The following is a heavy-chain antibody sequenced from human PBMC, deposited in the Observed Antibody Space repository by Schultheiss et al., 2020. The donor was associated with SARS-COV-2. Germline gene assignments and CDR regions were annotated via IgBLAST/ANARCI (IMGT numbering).Heavy chain of an antibody. CDR1: GGSISSGGYY. Sequence: SQTLSLTCTVSGGSISSGGYYWSWIRQPAGKGLEWIGHMYISGRTNYNPSLKSRVTISVDTSKNQFSLKLSSVTAADTAVYYCARSYSSSWYDAFDIWGQGTMVTVSS. CDR2: MYISGRT. V-gene: IGHV4-61*09. D-gene: IGHD6-13*01. CDR3: ARSYSSSWYDAFDI. J-gene: IGHJ3*02.